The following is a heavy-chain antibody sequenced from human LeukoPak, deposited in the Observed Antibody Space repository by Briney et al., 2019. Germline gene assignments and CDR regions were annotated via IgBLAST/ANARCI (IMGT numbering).Heavy chain of an antibody. CDR2: INSDGNRT. J-gene: IGHJ6*03. Sequence: GGSLRLSCAASGFTFSNYWMHWVRQAPGKGLVWVSRINSDGNRTNYADFVKGRFTISRDNAKNSLYLQINSLGPEDTAVYFCARDPYSGNYGSYYYYYMDVWGKGTTVTVSS. V-gene: IGHV3-74*01. CDR1: GFTFSNYW. D-gene: IGHD3-22*01. CDR3: ARDPYSGNYGSYYYYYMDV.